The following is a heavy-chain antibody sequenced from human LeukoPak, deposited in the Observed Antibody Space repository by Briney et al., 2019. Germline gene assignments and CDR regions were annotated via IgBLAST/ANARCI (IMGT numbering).Heavy chain of an antibody. D-gene: IGHD6-19*01. CDR3: ARHRDSSGWYDFDY. CDR1: GGSITSTNY. CDR2: VNLQGST. Sequence: SETLSLTCGVSGGSITSTNYWTWVRQPPGKGLEWIGEVNLQGSTNYNPSLMGRVAVSVDMSENHISLQLTSVTAADTAVYYCARHRDSSGWYDFDYWGQGTLVTVSS. J-gene: IGHJ4*02. V-gene: IGHV4-4*02.